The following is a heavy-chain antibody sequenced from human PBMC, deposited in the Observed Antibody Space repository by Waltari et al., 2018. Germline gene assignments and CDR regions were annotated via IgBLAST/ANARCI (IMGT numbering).Heavy chain of an antibody. CDR3: AKLSGRGPPQDYFLDF. V-gene: IGHV3-23*04. CDR1: GFTFGTYA. Sequence: EVHVVESGGGLVQPGGSLRLSCAASGFTFGTYAMTWVRQAPGKGLEWVSAITGSGRTTYEADSAKGRFSISRDNSKNTVSLQMNSLRPEDTAVYYCAKLSGRGPPQDYFLDFWGQGTLVTVSS. J-gene: IGHJ4*02. D-gene: IGHD3-10*01. CDR2: ITGSGRTT.